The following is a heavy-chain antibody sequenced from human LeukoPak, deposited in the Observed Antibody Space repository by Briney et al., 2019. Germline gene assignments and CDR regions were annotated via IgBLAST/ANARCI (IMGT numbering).Heavy chain of an antibody. Sequence: ASVKVSCKASGYTFTSYGISWVRQAPGQGLEWMGWISAYNGNTNYARKFQGRVTITADKSTSTAYMELSSLRSEDTAVYYCAVTMVRGVRYYFDYWGQGTLVTVSS. CDR1: GYTFTSYG. J-gene: IGHJ4*02. D-gene: IGHD3-10*01. V-gene: IGHV1-18*01. CDR2: ISAYNGNT. CDR3: AVTMVRGVRYYFDY.